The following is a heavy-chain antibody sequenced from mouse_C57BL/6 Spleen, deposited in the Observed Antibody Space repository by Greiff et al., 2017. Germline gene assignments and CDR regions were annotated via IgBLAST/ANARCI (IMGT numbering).Heavy chain of an antibody. V-gene: IGHV5-17*01. D-gene: IGHD3-2*02. CDR1: GFTFSDYG. Sequence: EVNVVESGGGLVKPGGSLKLSCAASGFTFSDYGMHWVRQAPEKGLEWVAYISSGSSTIYYADTVKGRFTLSRDNAKNTLCLQMTSLRSEDTAMYYCARGDSSGYPYYYAMDYWSQGTSVTVSS. CDR2: ISSGSSTI. J-gene: IGHJ4*01. CDR3: ARGDSSGYPYYYAMDY.